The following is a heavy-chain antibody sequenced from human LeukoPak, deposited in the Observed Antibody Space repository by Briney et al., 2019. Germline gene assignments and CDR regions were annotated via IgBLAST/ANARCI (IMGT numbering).Heavy chain of an antibody. CDR3: ARGRVSLAFDS. J-gene: IGHJ4*02. CDR2: VYYSGST. V-gene: IGHV4-59*01. D-gene: IGHD3-16*02. CDR1: GVSISNYY. Sequence: SETLSLTCTVSGVSISNYYWTWIRQPPGKGLEWIAYVYYSGSTNYNPSLKSRVSISVDTSKNQFSLKLSSVTAADTAVYYCARGRVSLAFDSWGQGTLLTVSS.